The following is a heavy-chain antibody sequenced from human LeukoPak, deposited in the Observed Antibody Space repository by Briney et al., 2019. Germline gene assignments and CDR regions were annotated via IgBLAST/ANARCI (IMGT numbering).Heavy chain of an antibody. CDR2: INHSGST. CDR1: GGSFSGYY. Sequence: SETLSLTCAVYGGSFSGYYWSWIRQPPGKGLEWIGEINHSGSTNYNPSLKSRVTISVDSSKNQFSLKLSFVTAADTAVYYCARGLRFLVVWGQGTTVTVSS. J-gene: IGHJ6*02. CDR3: ARGLRFLVV. V-gene: IGHV4-34*01. D-gene: IGHD3-3*01.